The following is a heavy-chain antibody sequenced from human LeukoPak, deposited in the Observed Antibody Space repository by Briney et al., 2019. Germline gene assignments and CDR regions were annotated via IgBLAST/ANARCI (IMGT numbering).Heavy chain of an antibody. D-gene: IGHD3-3*01. J-gene: IGHJ6*02. Sequence: GESLKISCKGSGYSFTSYWIGWVRQMPGKGLEWMGIIYPGDSDTRYSPSFQGQVTISADKSISTAYLQWSSLKASDTAMYYCARLIYDFWSGYYGPGRAPEGYGMDVWGQGTTVTVSS. CDR1: GYSFTSYW. CDR2: IYPGDSDT. CDR3: ARLIYDFWSGYYGPGRAPEGYGMDV. V-gene: IGHV5-51*01.